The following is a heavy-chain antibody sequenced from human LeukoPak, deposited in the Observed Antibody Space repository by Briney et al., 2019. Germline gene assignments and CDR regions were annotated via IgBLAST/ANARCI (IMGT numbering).Heavy chain of an antibody. J-gene: IGHJ6*02. Sequence: PGGSLRLSCAASGFTFSSYWMNWARQAPGKGLEWVASINHNGNVNYYVDSAKGRFTISRDNAKNSLYPQMSNLRAEDTAVYFCARGGGLDVWGQGATVTVSS. CDR1: GFTFSSYW. CDR2: INHNGNVN. V-gene: IGHV3-7*03. CDR3: ARGGGLDV. D-gene: IGHD3-16*01.